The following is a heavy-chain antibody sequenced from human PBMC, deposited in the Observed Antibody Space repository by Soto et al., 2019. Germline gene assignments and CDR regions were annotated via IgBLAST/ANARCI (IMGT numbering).Heavy chain of an antibody. D-gene: IGHD3-9*01. CDR2: INHREST. CDR3: ARGGGIRFYDILTGYYSTFYFDY. Sequence: SETLSLTCAVYGGSFSGYYWSWIRQPPGKGLEWIGEINHRESTNYNPSLKRRDTKSVDTSKKQISLKLSSVTAADTAVYYCARGGGIRFYDILTGYYSTFYFDYWGQGTLVTVSS. J-gene: IGHJ4*02. V-gene: IGHV4-34*01. CDR1: GGSFSGYY.